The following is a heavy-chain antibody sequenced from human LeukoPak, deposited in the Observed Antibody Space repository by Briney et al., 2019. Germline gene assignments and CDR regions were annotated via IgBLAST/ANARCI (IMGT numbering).Heavy chain of an antibody. D-gene: IGHD3-10*01. CDR3: AYNPRRWFGELFCAFDI. CDR1: GFTFSSYG. CDR2: IRYDGSNK. Sequence: GGSLRLSCAASGFTFSSYGMHWVRQAPGKGLEWVAFIRYDGSNKYYADSVKGRFTISRDNSKNTLYLQMNSLRAEDTAVYYCAYNPRRWFGELFCAFDIWGQGTMVTVSS. V-gene: IGHV3-30*02. J-gene: IGHJ3*02.